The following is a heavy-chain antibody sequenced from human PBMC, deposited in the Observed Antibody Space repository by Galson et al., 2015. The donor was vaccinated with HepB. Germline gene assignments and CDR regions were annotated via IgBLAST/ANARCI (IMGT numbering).Heavy chain of an antibody. CDR1: GFTFSSST. CDR2: ITSSGNK. J-gene: IGHJ4*02. Sequence: SLRLSCAASGFTFSSSTVNWVRQAPGKGLEWVSSITSSGNKYSAASVKARFTMSRDNAKDSLYLQLKSLRAEDTAVYYCARGGWFGELDTDFCDYWGQGTLVTVSS. D-gene: IGHD3-10*01. V-gene: IGHV3-21*01. CDR3: ARGGWFGELDTDFCDY.